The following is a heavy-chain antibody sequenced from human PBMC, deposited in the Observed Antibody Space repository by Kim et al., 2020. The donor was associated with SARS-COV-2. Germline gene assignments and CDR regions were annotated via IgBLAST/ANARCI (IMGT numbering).Heavy chain of an antibody. J-gene: IGHJ6*02. CDR1: GDSVSSNSAA. Sequence: SQTLSLTCAISGDSVSSNSAAWNWIRQSPSRGLEWLGRTYYRSKWYNDYAVSVKSRITINPDTSNNPFSLQLNSVTPEDTAVYYCARDQQWLASYSYYYGMDVWGQGTTVTVSS. CDR2: TYYRSKWYN. D-gene: IGHD6-19*01. V-gene: IGHV6-1*01. CDR3: ARDQQWLASYSYYYGMDV.